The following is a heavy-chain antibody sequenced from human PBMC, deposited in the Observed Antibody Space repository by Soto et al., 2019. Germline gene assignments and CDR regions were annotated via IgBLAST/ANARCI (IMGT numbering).Heavy chain of an antibody. CDR3: ARDSVVVVPAAIDYYYYYYMDV. Sequence: EVQLVESGGGLVQPGGSLRLSCAASGFTFSSYWMHWVRQAPGKGLVWVSRINSDGSSTSYADSVKGRFTISRDNAKNKLYLQMNSLRAEDTAVYYCARDSVVVVPAAIDYYYYYYMDVWGKGTTVTVSS. V-gene: IGHV3-74*01. J-gene: IGHJ6*03. CDR2: INSDGSST. D-gene: IGHD2-2*01. CDR1: GFTFSSYW.